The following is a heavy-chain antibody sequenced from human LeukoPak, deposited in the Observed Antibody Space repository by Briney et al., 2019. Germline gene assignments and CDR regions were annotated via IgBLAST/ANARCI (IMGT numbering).Heavy chain of an antibody. Sequence: SETLSLTCTVSGGSISSYYWSWIRQPPGKGLEWIGYIYYSGSTNYNPSLKSRVTISVDTSKNQFSLKLSSVTAADTAVYYCARSAENSGSYVPNWFDPWGQGTLVTVSS. D-gene: IGHD1-26*01. CDR1: GGSISSYY. CDR3: ARSAENSGSYVPNWFDP. CDR2: IYYSGST. J-gene: IGHJ5*02. V-gene: IGHV4-59*08.